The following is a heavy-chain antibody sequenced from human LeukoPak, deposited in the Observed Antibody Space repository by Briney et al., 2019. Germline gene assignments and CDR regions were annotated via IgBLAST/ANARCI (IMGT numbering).Heavy chain of an antibody. D-gene: IGHD3-10*01. CDR3: ARHTPGLWFGDNDAFDI. J-gene: IGHJ3*02. CDR2: IDPSDSYT. Sequence: GESLRISCKGSGYSFTSYWISWVRQMPGKGLEWMGRIDPSDSYTNYGPSFQGHVTISADKSISTAYLQWSSLKASDTAMYYCARHTPGLWFGDNDAFDIWGQGTMVTVSS. V-gene: IGHV5-10-1*01. CDR1: GYSFTSYW.